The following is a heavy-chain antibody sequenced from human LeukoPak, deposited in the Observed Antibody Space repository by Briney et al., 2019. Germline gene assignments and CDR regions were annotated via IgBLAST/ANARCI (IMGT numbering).Heavy chain of an antibody. CDR3: ARDVFSGWIGEDPFYFDY. J-gene: IGHJ4*02. D-gene: IGHD6-19*01. Sequence: ASVKVSCKASGYTFTGYYMHWVRQAPGQGLEWMGWINPNSGGTNYAQKFQGRVTMTGDTSISTVYMELSRLRSDDTAVYYCARDVFSGWIGEDPFYFDYWGQGTLVTVSS. CDR1: GYTFTGYY. V-gene: IGHV1-2*02. CDR2: INPNSGGT.